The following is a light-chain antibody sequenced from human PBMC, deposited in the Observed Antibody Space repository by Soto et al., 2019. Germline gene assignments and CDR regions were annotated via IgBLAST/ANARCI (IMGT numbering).Light chain of an antibody. J-gene: IGLJ2*01. CDR3: QTWGSGIRVV. CDR2: LNSDGSH. V-gene: IGLV4-69*01. CDR1: SGHSSYA. Sequence: QPVLTQSPSASASLGASVKLTCTLSSGHSSYAIAWHQQQPEKGARYLMKLNSDGSHSKGDGIPDRFSGSSSGAERYLTISSLQSEDEADYYCQTWGSGIRVVFGGGTKVTVL.